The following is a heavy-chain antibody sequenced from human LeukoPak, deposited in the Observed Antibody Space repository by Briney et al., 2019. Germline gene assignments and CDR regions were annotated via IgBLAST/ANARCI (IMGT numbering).Heavy chain of an antibody. V-gene: IGHV4-34*01. D-gene: IGHD5-24*01. CDR2: INHSGST. J-gene: IGHJ2*01. Sequence: KPSETLSLTCAVYGGSFSGYYWSWIRQPPGKGLEWIGEINHSGSTNYNPSLKSRVTISVDTSKNQFSLKLSSVTAADTAVYYCARAAPRRLQLAGAIWYFDLWGRGTLVTVSS. CDR1: GGSFSGYY. CDR3: ARAAPRRLQLAGAIWYFDL.